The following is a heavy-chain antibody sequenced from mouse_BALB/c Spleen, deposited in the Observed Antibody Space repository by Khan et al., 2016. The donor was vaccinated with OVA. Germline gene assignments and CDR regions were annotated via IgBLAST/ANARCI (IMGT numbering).Heavy chain of an antibody. J-gene: IGHJ2*01. CDR1: GYTFTYYV. CDR3: ARGDGYYVYFDY. D-gene: IGHD2-3*01. CDR2: IYPGSDNA. Sequence: QVQLQQPGPELVKPGASVKMSCKASGYTFTYYVITWVKQRTGQGLEWIGEIYPGSDNAYYNERFKGKATLTADKSSNTTHMQLSSLTSEDSAVYFCARGDGYYVYFDYWGQGTTRTVSS. V-gene: IGHV1-81*01.